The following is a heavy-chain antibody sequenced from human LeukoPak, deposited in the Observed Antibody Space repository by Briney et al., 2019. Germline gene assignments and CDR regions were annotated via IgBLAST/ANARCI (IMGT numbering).Heavy chain of an antibody. V-gene: IGHV3-7*01. Sequence: GGSLRLSCAASGFTFSSYWMSWVRQAPGKGLEWVANIKQDGSEKYYVDSVKGRFTISRDNAKNSPYLQMNSLRAEDTAVYYCARGNSGYILPFDYWGQGTLVTVSS. CDR3: ARGNSGYILPFDY. CDR1: GFTFSSYW. D-gene: IGHD5-12*01. CDR2: IKQDGSEK. J-gene: IGHJ4*02.